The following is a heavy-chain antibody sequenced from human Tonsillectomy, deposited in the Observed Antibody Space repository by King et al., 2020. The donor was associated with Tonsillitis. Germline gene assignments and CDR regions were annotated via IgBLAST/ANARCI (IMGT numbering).Heavy chain of an antibody. V-gene: IGHV3-23*03. CDR1: GFTFSSYG. D-gene: IGHD6-13*01. Sequence: VQLVESGGGLVQPGGSLRLSCAASGFTFSSYGMGWVRQTPGKGLEWVSVIYSDAYYADSVKGRFTISRENSKSTLYLQMNSLRAEDTAVYYCAKDLPAAGIGAYYYYGMDVWGQGTTVTVSS. J-gene: IGHJ6*02. CDR2: IYSDA. CDR3: AKDLPAAGIGAYYYYGMDV.